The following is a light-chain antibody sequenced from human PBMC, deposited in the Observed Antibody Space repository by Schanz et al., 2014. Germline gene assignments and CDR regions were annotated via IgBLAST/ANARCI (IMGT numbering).Light chain of an antibody. CDR2: DVR. V-gene: IGLV2-14*03. Sequence: QSALIQPASVSGSPGQSITISCTGTSSDVGDNDYVSWYQHHPGKAPKLIIFDVRYRPSGVSHRFSGSKSGTTASLTISDLQAEDEADYYCSSYAGSNNFVFGTGTKLTV. CDR1: SSDVGDNDY. J-gene: IGLJ1*01. CDR3: SSYAGSNNFV.